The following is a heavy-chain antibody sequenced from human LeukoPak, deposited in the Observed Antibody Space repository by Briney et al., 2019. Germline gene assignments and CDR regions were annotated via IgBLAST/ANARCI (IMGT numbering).Heavy chain of an antibody. CDR3: ARERLWFGELSSWFDP. V-gene: IGHV4-59*01. D-gene: IGHD3-10*01. CDR2: IYYSGST. Sequence: SETLSLTCTVSGGSISSYYWSWIRQPPGKGLEWIGYIYYSGSTNYNPSLKSRVTISVDTSKNQFYLKLSSVTAADTAVYYCARERLWFGELSSWFDPWGQGTLVTVSS. J-gene: IGHJ5*02. CDR1: GGSISSYY.